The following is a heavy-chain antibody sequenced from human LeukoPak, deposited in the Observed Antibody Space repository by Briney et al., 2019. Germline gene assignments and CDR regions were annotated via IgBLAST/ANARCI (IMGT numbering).Heavy chain of an antibody. CDR1: GFTFSSYA. D-gene: IGHD3-3*01. V-gene: IGHV3-23*01. CDR3: AKERNPTEYYDFWSGYLNY. CDR2: ISGSGGST. J-gene: IGHJ4*02. Sequence: GGSLRLSCAASGFTFSSYAMSWVRQAPGKGLEWVSAISGSGGSTYYADSVKGRFTISRDNSKNTLYLQMNSLRAEGTAVYYCAKERNPTEYYDFWSGYLNYWGQGTLVTVSS.